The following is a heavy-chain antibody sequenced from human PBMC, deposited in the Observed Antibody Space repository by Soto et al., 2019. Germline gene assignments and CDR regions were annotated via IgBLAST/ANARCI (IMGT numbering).Heavy chain of an antibody. CDR3: ASGSTTRAPGSWAYYYMDV. J-gene: IGHJ6*03. CDR2: IIPILGIA. Sequence: QVQLVQSGAEVKKPGSSVKVSCKASGGTFSSYTISWVRQAPGQGLEWMGRIIPILGIANYAQKFQGRVTITADKSTSTAYMELSSLGSEDTAVYDCASGSTTRAPGSWAYYYMDVWGKGTTVTVSS. D-gene: IGHD1-1*01. CDR1: GGTFSSYT. V-gene: IGHV1-69*02.